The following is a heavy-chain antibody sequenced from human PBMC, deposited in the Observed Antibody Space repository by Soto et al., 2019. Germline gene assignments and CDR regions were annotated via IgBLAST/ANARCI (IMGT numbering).Heavy chain of an antibody. CDR3: AKTANGWFSAFDI. Sequence: EVQLLESGGGLVQRGGSLRLSCAASGFTFSSYAMSWVRQAPGKGLEGVSAISGMGGTTYYADSVKGRFTFSRDNSKNTLYLQMNSLRAEDTAVYYCAKTANGWFSAFDIWGQGTMVTVSS. V-gene: IGHV3-23*01. J-gene: IGHJ3*02. D-gene: IGHD6-19*01. CDR1: GFTFSSYA. CDR2: ISGMGGTT.